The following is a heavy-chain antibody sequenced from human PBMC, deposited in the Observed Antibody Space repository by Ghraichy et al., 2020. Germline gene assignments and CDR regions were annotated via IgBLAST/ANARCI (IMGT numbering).Heavy chain of an antibody. CDR1: GFAFSSCW. J-gene: IGHJ6*02. CDR3: ARQATHYDYSMDV. CDR2: MNPDGVLR. V-gene: IGHV3-7*05. Sequence: SCAASGFAFSSCWMAWVRQAPGKGLQWVANMNPDGVLRNYVDSVKGRFTISRDNAKSSLFLQIDSLRAEDTAVYYCARQATHYDYSMDVWGQGTTVTVSS.